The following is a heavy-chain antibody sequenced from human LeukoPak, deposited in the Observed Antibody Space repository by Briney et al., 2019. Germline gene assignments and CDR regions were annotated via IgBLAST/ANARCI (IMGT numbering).Heavy chain of an antibody. CDR3: ARDAANWTDSWYYYYYGMDV. CDR2: IYYSGST. V-gene: IGHV4-59*01. J-gene: IGHJ6*02. Sequence: PSGTLSLTCTVSGGSISSYYWSWIRQPPGKGLEWIGYIYYSGSTNYNPSLKSRVTISVDTSKNQFSLKLSSVTAADTAVYYCARDAANWTDSWYYYYYGMDVWGQGTTVTVSS. D-gene: IGHD1-1*01. CDR1: GGSISSYY.